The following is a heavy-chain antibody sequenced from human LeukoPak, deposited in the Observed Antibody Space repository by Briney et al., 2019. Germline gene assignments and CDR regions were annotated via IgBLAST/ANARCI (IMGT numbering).Heavy chain of an antibody. D-gene: IGHD3-22*01. CDR3: ATGGLHDSYYYYMDV. V-gene: IGHV4-4*07. CDR1: GGSISSYY. Sequence: SETLSLTCTVSGGSISSYYWSWIRQPAGKGLEWIGRIYTSGSTNYNPSLKSRVTMLVDTSKNQFSLKLSSVTAADTAVYYCATGGLHDSYYYYMDVWGKGTTVTVSS. CDR2: IYTSGST. J-gene: IGHJ6*03.